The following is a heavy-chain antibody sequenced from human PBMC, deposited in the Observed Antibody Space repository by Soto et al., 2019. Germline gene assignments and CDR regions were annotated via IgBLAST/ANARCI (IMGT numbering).Heavy chain of an antibody. V-gene: IGHV3-7*01. CDR2: IKQDGSEK. J-gene: IGHJ5*02. D-gene: IGHD1-7*01. Sequence: GGSLRLSCAASGFTFSSYWMSWVRQAPGKGLEWVANIKQDGSEKYYVDSVKGRFTISRDNAKNSLYLQMNSLRAEDTAVYYYARDTNWNYCWFDPWGQGTLVTVSS. CDR1: GFTFSSYW. CDR3: ARDTNWNYCWFDP.